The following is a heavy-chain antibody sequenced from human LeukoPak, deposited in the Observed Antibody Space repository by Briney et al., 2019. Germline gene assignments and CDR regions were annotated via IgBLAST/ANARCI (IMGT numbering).Heavy chain of an antibody. CDR2: INPNSGGT. Sequence: ASVKVSCKASGYTFTGYYMHWVRQAPGQGLEWMGWINPNSGGTNYAQKFQGRVTMTRDTSISTAYMELSRLRSDDTAVYYCARASPLDIVVVPAAFSDNWFGPWGQGTLVTVSS. J-gene: IGHJ5*02. D-gene: IGHD2-2*03. CDR1: GYTFTGYY. V-gene: IGHV1-2*02. CDR3: ARASPLDIVVVPAAFSDNWFGP.